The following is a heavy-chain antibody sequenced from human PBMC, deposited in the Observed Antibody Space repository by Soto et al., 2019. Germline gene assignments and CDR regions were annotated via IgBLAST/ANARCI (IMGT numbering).Heavy chain of an antibody. Sequence: GESLKISCNGVGYKFGSAWIGWVRQMPGKGLEWMGIIKPGTSDIRYSPSCRGHVTISADEAVSTAYLQWSSLKASDTAMYYCARRLSHICDSWGQGTLVTVSS. J-gene: IGHJ4*02. CDR3: ARRLSHICDS. CDR1: GYKFGSAW. D-gene: IGHD3-3*02. CDR2: IKPGTSDI. V-gene: IGHV5-51*01.